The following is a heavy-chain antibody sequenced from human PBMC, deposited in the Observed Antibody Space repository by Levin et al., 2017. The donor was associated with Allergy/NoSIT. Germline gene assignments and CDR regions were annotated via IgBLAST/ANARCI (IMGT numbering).Heavy chain of an antibody. CDR1: GYTLTELS. D-gene: IGHD3-3*01. CDR3: ATDLSLQGPIFGVVTDY. Sequence: WASVKVSCKVSGYTLTELSMHWVRQAPGKGLEWMGGFDPEDGETIYAQKFQGRVTMTEDTSTDTAYMELSSLRSEDTAVYYCATDLSLQGPIFGVVTDYWGQGTLVTVSS. V-gene: IGHV1-24*01. J-gene: IGHJ4*02. CDR2: FDPEDGET.